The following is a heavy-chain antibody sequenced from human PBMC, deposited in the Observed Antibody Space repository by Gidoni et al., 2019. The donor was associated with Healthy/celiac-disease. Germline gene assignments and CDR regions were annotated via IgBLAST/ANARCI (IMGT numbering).Heavy chain of an antibody. V-gene: IGHV3-48*02. D-gene: IGHD3-16*02. CDR3: ARDSSYYDYVWGSYRYTDAFDI. Sequence: EVQLVESGGGLVQPGGSLRLSFAASGFTFSSYSMNWVRQAPGKGLEWVSNISSSSSTIYYADSVKGRFTISRDNAKNSLYLQMNSLRDEDTAVYYCARDSSYYDYVWGSYRYTDAFDIWGQGTMVTVSS. J-gene: IGHJ3*02. CDR2: ISSSSSTI. CDR1: GFTFSSYS.